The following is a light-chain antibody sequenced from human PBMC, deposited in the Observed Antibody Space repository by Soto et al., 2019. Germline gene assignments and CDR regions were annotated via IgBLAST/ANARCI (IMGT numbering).Light chain of an antibody. V-gene: IGLV2-14*01. CDR2: EVS. CDR1: SGDIGDYNY. J-gene: IGLJ1*01. Sequence: QSALTQPASVSGSPGHSITISCAGTSGDIGDYNYVSWYQQYPGKAPKLMIYEVSHRPSGVSNRFSGYKSGNMASLTISGLQDEDEADYYCSSFTTSSPSVFGTGTKVTVL. CDR3: SSFTTSSPSV.